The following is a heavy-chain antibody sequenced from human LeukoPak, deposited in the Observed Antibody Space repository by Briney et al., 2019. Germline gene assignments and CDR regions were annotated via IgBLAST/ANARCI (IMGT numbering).Heavy chain of an antibody. CDR2: IWYDGSNK. D-gene: IGHD3-10*01. J-gene: IGHJ3*02. CDR1: GFTFNYYA. Sequence: GGSLRLSCAASGFTFNYYAMSWVRQAPGKGLEWVAVIWYDGSNKYYADSVKGRFTISRDNSKNTLYLQMNSLRAEDTAVYYCARDRQITMVRGVYTDAFDIWGQGTMVTVSS. CDR3: ARDRQITMVRGVYTDAFDI. V-gene: IGHV3-33*08.